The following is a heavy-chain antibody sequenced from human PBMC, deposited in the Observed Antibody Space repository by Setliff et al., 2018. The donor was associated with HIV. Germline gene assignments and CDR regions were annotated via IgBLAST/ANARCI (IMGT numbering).Heavy chain of an antibody. CDR2: IYTSGST. J-gene: IGHJ4*02. CDR3: ARAAGYSSQLSNFDY. Sequence: SETLSLTCTVSGGFLSSGSYYWNWIRQPAGKGLEWIGRIYTSGSTNYNPSLKSRVTISVDTSKNRFSLKLSSVTAAETAVYYCARAAGYSSQLSNFDYWGQGTLVTVSS. V-gene: IGHV4-61*02. CDR1: GGFLSSGSYY. D-gene: IGHD6-13*01.